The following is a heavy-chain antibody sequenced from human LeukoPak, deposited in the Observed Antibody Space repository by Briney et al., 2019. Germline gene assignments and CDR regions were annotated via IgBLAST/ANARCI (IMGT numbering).Heavy chain of an antibody. CDR2: INSNGGTT. CDR3: VQSFSARPDYLDY. J-gene: IGHJ4*02. D-gene: IGHD6-6*01. V-gene: IGHV3-74*01. Sequence: GGSLRLSCVASGFTFSSYWMHWVRQAPGKGLVWVSRINSNGGTTTYADSVNGRFTISRDNAKNTLYLQMNSLRAEGTAVYHCVQSFSARPDYLDYWGQGTLVTVSS. CDR1: GFTFSSYW.